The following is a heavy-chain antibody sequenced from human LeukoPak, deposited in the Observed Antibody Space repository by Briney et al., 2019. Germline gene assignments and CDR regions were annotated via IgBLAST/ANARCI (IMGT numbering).Heavy chain of an antibody. CDR1: GFTFDDYA. J-gene: IGHJ6*03. CDR3: AKDSTAMGYYYMDV. D-gene: IGHD5-18*01. CDR2: ISWNSGSI. V-gene: IGHV3-9*03. Sequence: GGSLRLSCAASGFTFDDYAMHWVRQAPGKGLEWVSGISWNSGSIGYADSVKGRFTISRDDAKNSLYLQMNSLRAEDMALYYCAKDSTAMGYYYMDVWGKGTTVTVSS.